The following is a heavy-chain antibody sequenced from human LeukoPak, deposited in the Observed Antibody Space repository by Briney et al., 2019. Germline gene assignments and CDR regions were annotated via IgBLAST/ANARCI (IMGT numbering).Heavy chain of an antibody. CDR3: AKDLHGDYGYYFDC. J-gene: IGHJ4*02. CDR1: GFSFSVYS. CDR2: ISGIGSST. Sequence: GGSLRLSCAASGFSFSVYSMNWVRQAPGKGLEWVSAISGIGSSTKHADSVKGRFTISRDNSKNTLYLQMNSLRAEDTAVYYCAKDLHGDYGYYFDCWGQGTLVTVSS. V-gene: IGHV3-23*01. D-gene: IGHD4-17*01.